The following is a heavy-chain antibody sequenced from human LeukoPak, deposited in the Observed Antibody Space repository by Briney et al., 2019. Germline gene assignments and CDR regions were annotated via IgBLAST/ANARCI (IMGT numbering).Heavy chain of an antibody. V-gene: IGHV4-59*08. D-gene: IGHD3-9*01. CDR1: GGSISGYY. J-gene: IGHJ3*02. CDR2: IYYSRST. CDR3: ARRVPTGSSSAFDI. Sequence: PSDTLSLTCSVSGGSISGYYWSWIRQPPGRGLEGIGYIYYSRSTSYNPSLKSRVTMSVDTSKNQFSLNLSSVTAADTAVYYCARRVPTGSSSAFDIWGQGTMSTVSS.